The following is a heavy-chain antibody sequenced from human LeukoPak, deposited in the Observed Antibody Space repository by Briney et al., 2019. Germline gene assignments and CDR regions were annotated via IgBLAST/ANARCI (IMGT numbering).Heavy chain of an antibody. D-gene: IGHD3-10*02. J-gene: IGHJ6*04. Sequence: PGGSLRLSCAASGFTFSTYAMSWVRQAPGKGLEWVSSISSSSSYIYYADSVKGRFTISRDNAKNSLYLQMNSLRAEDTAVYYCAELGITMIGGVWGKGTTVTISS. CDR2: ISSSSSYI. CDR3: AELGITMIGGV. CDR1: GFTFSTYA. V-gene: IGHV3-21*01.